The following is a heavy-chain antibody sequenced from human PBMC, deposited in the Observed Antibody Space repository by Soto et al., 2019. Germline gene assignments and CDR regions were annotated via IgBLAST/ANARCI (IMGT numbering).Heavy chain of an antibody. J-gene: IGHJ4*02. CDR1: GFTFDDYA. CDR2: ISWNSGSI. Sequence: GGSLRLSCAASGFTFDDYAMHWVRQAPGKGLEWVSGISWNSGSIGYADSVKGRFTISRDNAKNSLYLQVNSLRAEDTALYYCAKSRYSSSAVDYWGQGTLVTVSS. CDR3: AKSRYSSSAVDY. D-gene: IGHD6-13*01. V-gene: IGHV3-9*01.